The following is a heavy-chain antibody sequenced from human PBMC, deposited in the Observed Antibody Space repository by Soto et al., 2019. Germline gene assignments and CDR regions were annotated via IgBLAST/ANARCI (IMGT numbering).Heavy chain of an antibody. CDR1: GGTFSSYA. V-gene: IGHV1-69*06. D-gene: IGHD3-3*01. CDR3: AIAPRPLRFLDWFIRRWFDP. Sequence: QVQLVQSGAEVKKPGSSVKVSCKASGGTFSSYAISWVRQAPGQGLEWMGGIIPIFGTANYAQKFQGRVTITADKSASTAYMELSSLRSEDTDVYYGAIAPRPLRFLDWFIRRWFDPWGQVNLVTVSS. J-gene: IGHJ5*02. CDR2: IIPIFGTA.